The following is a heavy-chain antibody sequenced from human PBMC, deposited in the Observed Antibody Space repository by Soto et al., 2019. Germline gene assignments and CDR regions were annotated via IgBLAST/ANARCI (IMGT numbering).Heavy chain of an antibody. Sequence: ASVKVSCKASGGTFSSYAISWVRQAPGQGLEWMGGIIPIFGTANYAQKFQGRVTITADESTSTAYMELSSLRSEDTAVYYCARETYYYGSGRNSQGPGPRPYYFDYWGQGTLVTVSS. CDR1: GGTFSSYA. CDR2: IIPIFGTA. CDR3: ARETYYYGSGRNSQGPGPRPYYFDY. D-gene: IGHD3-10*01. J-gene: IGHJ4*02. V-gene: IGHV1-69*13.